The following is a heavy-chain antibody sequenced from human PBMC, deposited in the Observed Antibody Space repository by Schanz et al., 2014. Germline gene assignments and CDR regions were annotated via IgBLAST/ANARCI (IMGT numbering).Heavy chain of an antibody. CDR3: ARHMGRLSSSRGNYFDY. CDR2: IYHSGST. Sequence: QLQLQESGPGLVKPSETLSLTCTVSGGSISSSSYFWGWIRQPPGKGLEWIGSIYHSGSTYNNPPLKSRLPMPVDTSKTHSSLKLYSVPAADTALYYCARHMGRLSSSRGNYFDYWGQGTLVTVSS. CDR1: GGSISSSSYF. J-gene: IGHJ4*02. V-gene: IGHV4-39*01. D-gene: IGHD6-13*01.